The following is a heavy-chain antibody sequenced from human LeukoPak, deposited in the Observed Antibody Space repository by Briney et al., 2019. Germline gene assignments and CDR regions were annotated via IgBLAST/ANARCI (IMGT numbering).Heavy chain of an antibody. Sequence: PSETLPLTCSVSGGPISSYYWSWIRQPPGKGLEYIGYIFYSGSTNYNPSLKSRVTMSVDTSKNQFSLKLSSVTAADTAVYYCARQGYISGQGFRNNWFDPWGQGSLVTVSS. CDR2: IFYSGST. CDR3: ARQGYISGQGFRNNWFDP. V-gene: IGHV4-59*08. CDR1: GGPISSYY. D-gene: IGHD6-19*01. J-gene: IGHJ5*02.